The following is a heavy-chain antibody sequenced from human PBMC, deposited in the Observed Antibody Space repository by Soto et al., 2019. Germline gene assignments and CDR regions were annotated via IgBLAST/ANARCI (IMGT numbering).Heavy chain of an antibody. CDR3: ARGGGGTFWGKNYGMDL. D-gene: IGHD3-16*01. CDR2: ISSSSSYT. CDR1: GFTFSDYY. Sequence: PGGSLRLSCAASGFTFSDYYMSWIRQAPGKGLEWVSYISSSSSYTNYADSVKGRFTISRDNAKNSLYLQMNSLRAEDTAVYYCARGGGGTFWGKNYGMDLWGQGTTVTVSS. V-gene: IGHV3-11*06. J-gene: IGHJ6*01.